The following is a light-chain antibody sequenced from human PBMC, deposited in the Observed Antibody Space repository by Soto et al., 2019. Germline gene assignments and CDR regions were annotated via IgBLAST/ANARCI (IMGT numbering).Light chain of an antibody. V-gene: IGKV3-20*01. CDR1: QSVSSN. Sequence: EIVLTQSPATLSLSPGERATLSCRASQSVSSNLAWYQQKPGQAPRLLIYGASNRATGIPDRFSGSGSGTDFTLTISRLEPEDFAVYYCQQYGNSGTFGQGTKVDIK. J-gene: IGKJ1*01. CDR3: QQYGNSGT. CDR2: GAS.